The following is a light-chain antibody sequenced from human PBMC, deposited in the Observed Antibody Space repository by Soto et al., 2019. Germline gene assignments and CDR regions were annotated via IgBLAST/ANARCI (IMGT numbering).Light chain of an antibody. CDR3: QQYGNSPLT. V-gene: IGKV3-20*01. J-gene: IGKJ4*01. CDR2: GVS. CDR1: QSVRTDY. Sequence: EIVFTQSPATLSLSPGDRATRSCRASQSVRTDYFAWYQQKPGQAPRVIIFGVSTRATAIPDRFRGSGSGTDFTLTISRLEPEDFALYYCQQYGNSPLTFGGGTKVAIK.